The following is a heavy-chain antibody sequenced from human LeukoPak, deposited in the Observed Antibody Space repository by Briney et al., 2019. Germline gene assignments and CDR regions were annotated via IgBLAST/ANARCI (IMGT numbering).Heavy chain of an antibody. CDR3: ARGEAATWRRNWFDP. J-gene: IGHJ5*02. D-gene: IGHD2-15*01. V-gene: IGHV1-2*06. CDR1: GYTFTGYY. CDR2: INPNSGGT. Sequence: VSVKVSCKASGYTFTGYYMHWVRQAPGQGLEWMGRINPNSGGTNYAQKFQGRVTMTRDTSISTAYMELSRLRSDDTAVYYCARGEAATWRRNWFDPWGQGTLVTVSS.